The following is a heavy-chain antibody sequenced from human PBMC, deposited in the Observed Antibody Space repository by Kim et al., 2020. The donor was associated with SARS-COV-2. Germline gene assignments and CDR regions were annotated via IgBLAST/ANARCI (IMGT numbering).Heavy chain of an antibody. CDR2: ISWNSGSI. D-gene: IGHD3-22*01. CDR1: GFTFDDYA. CDR3: AKDKGLYYYDSSGHRDVYYYYGMDV. V-gene: IGHV3-9*01. J-gene: IGHJ6*02. Sequence: GGSLRLSCAASGFTFDDYAMHWVRQAPGKGLEWVSGISWNSGSIGYADSVKGRFTISGDKAKNSLYLKMNSLRAEDTALYYCAKDKGLYYYDSSGHRDVYYYYGMDVWGQGTTVTVSS.